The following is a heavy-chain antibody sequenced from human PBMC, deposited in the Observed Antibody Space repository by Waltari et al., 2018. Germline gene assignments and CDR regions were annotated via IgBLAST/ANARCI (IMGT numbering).Heavy chain of an antibody. CDR2: VYHDGTT. V-gene: IGHV4-38-2*01. CDR3: SRQVLGYCTSAACRRLES. Sequence: QVQLLESGPGLVKSSETLSLSCDVSGYAVNSGFYWGWIRQAPGEGLERVATVYHDGTTFYSPSLKSRLSVSMDTSKNQISLTLKSVTAADTAVYYCSRQVLGYCTSAACRRLESWGQGTLVTVSS. CDR1: GYAVNSGFY. D-gene: IGHD2-2*03. J-gene: IGHJ4*02.